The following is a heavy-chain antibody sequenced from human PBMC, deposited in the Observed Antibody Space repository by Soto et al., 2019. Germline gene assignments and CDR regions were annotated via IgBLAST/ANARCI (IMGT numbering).Heavy chain of an antibody. CDR3: ARGRGKSRGTDCSPPLYYYYYGLDL. J-gene: IGHJ6*02. CDR2: VNDRGDT. CDR1: GASFSDFY. Sequence: SETLSLTCAVYGASFSDFYWSWIRQPPGKGLEWIGEVNDRGDTDYNPSLKSRVSMSVDSSKNQISLKLNSLTAADTAVYYCARGRGKSRGTDCSPPLYYYYYGLDLWGQGTTVTVS. D-gene: IGHD2-21*02. V-gene: IGHV4-34*01.